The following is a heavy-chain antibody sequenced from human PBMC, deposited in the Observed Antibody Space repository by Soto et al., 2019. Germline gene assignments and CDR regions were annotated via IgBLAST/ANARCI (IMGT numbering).Heavy chain of an antibody. Sequence: GGSLRLSCAASGFTFDDYAMHWVRQAPGKGLEWVSGISWNSGSIGYADSVKGRFTISRDNAKNSLYLQMNSLRAEDTALYYCAKDMSPQGAFDIWGQGAMVIVSS. CDR2: ISWNSGSI. J-gene: IGHJ3*02. CDR3: AKDMSPQGAFDI. V-gene: IGHV3-9*01. CDR1: GFTFDDYA.